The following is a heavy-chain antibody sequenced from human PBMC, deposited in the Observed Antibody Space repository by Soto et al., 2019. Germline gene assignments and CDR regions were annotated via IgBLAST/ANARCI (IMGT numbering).Heavy chain of an antibody. CDR2: ISGSGGST. J-gene: IGHJ4*02. Sequence: GGSLRLSCAASGFTFSSYAMSWVRQAPGKGLEWVSAISGSGGSTYYADSVKGRFTISRDNSKNTLYLQMNSLRAEDTAVYYCARAIDDWEYYFDYWGQGTLVTVSS. CDR1: GFTFSSYA. V-gene: IGHV3-23*01. CDR3: ARAIDDWEYYFDY. D-gene: IGHD3-16*01.